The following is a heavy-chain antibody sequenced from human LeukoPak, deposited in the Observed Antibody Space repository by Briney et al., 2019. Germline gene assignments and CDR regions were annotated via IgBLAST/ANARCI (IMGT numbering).Heavy chain of an antibody. J-gene: IGHJ3*02. CDR1: GYTFTRYV. CDR3: ARDRYWVVGDAFDI. CDR2: ISAYNVNT. D-gene: IGHD2-8*02. V-gene: IGHV1-18*01. Sequence: GASVTVSCKASGYTFTRYVISWVRQAPGQGREGMGWISAYNVNTNYAQKRQSRVTMTTNTSTSTAYMELRSLRSDDTAVYYCARDRYWVVGDAFDIWGQGTMVTVSS.